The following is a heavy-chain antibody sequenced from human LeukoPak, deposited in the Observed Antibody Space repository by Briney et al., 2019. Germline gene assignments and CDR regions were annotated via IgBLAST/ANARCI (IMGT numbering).Heavy chain of an antibody. D-gene: IGHD3-10*01. CDR3: AKDPGVHLWFDAFDI. J-gene: IGHJ3*02. V-gene: IGHV3-23*01. CDR1: GFTLSSFA. CDR2: ISGSGGST. Sequence: GGSLRLSCAASGFTLSSFAMSWVRQAPGKGLEWVSAISGSGGSTYYADSVKGRFIISRDNSKNTLYLQLNSLRAEDTALYYCAKDPGVHLWFDAFDIWGQGTMVTVSS.